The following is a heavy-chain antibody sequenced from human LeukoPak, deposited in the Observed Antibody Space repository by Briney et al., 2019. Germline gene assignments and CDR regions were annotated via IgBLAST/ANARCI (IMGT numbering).Heavy chain of an antibody. V-gene: IGHV1-2*06. J-gene: IGHJ4*02. CDR1: GYTFTGYY. CDR2: INSNNGVS. CDR3: ARRFCTGGSCYPDY. Sequence: ASLKVSCKASGYTFTGYYIHWVRLAPGQGLAWMGRINSNNGVSNSAQRFQGRVTMTRDTSISTAYMELSGLTSDYTAVYYWARRFCTGGSCYPDYGGQGTLVTVSS. D-gene: IGHD2-15*01.